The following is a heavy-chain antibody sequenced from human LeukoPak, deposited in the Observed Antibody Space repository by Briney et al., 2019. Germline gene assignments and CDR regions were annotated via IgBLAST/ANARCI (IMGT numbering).Heavy chain of an antibody. CDR1: GGPTSSGSYY. CDR2: IYTSGST. V-gene: IGHV4-61*02. D-gene: IGHD5-18*01. Sequence: SGTPFPTSTASGGPTSSGSYYWCWIRQPAGEGLGWVWRIYTSGSTNYNPSLKSRVTISVDTSKNQFSLKLSSVTAADTAVYYCARDFVDTAMAFDYWGQGTLVTVSS. J-gene: IGHJ4*02. CDR3: ARDFVDTAMAFDY.